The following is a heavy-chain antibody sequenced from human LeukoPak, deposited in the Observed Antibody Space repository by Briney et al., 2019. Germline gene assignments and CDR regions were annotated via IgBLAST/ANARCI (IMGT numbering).Heavy chain of an antibody. CDR2: ISGSGDST. Sequence: GGSLRLSCAASGFTFSSYAMTWVRQAPGKGLEWVSLISGSGDSTYYADSVKGRFTISRDNSKNTVYLQMNSLETDDTAVYYCASAWSDYYGMDVWGQGTTVTVSS. V-gene: IGHV3-23*01. CDR3: ASAWSDYYGMDV. D-gene: IGHD1-1*01. CDR1: GFTFSSYA. J-gene: IGHJ6*02.